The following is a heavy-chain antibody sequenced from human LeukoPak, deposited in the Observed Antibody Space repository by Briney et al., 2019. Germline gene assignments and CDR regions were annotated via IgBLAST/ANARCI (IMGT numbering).Heavy chain of an antibody. V-gene: IGHV1-8*01. J-gene: IGHJ3*02. CDR3: ARGSSGWYQENAFDM. CDR2: MKPNSGNT. CDR1: GYTFTSYD. D-gene: IGHD6-19*01. Sequence: ASVKVSCTASGYTFTSYDINWVRQATGQGLEWMGWMKPNSGNTGYAQKFQGRVTMTRNTSRSTAYMELSSLRSEDTAVYYCARGSSGWYQENAFDMWGQGTMVTVSS.